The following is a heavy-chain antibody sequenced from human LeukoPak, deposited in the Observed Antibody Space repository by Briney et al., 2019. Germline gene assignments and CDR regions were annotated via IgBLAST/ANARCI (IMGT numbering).Heavy chain of an antibody. V-gene: IGHV1-3*01. CDR1: GYTFTSYA. CDR2: INAGNGNT. D-gene: IGHD1-26*01. CDR3: ARERAVGATTSWFDP. J-gene: IGHJ5*02. Sequence: GASVKVSRKASGYTFTSYAMHWVRQAPGQRLEWMGWINAGNGNTKYSQKFQGRVTITRDTSASTAYMELSSLRSEDTAVFYCARERAVGATTSWFDPWGQGTLVTVSS.